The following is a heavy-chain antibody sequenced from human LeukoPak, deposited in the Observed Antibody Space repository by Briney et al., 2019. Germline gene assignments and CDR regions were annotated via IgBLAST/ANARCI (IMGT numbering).Heavy chain of an antibody. CDR2: IYYSGST. CDR1: GGSISSGDYY. J-gene: IGHJ3*02. D-gene: IGHD3-22*01. CDR3: ARSLHYYDSSGYRDAFDI. V-gene: IGHV4-30-4*01. Sequence: SQTLSLTCTVSGGSISSGDYYWSWIRQPPGKGLEWIGYIYYSGSTYYNPSLKSRVTISVDTSKNQFSLKLSSVTAADTAVYYCARSLHYYDSSGYRDAFDIWGQGTMVTVSS.